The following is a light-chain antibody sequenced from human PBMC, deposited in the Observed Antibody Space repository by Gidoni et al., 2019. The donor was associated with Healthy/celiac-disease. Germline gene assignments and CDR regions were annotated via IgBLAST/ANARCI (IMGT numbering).Light chain of an antibody. CDR2: GAS. V-gene: IGKV3-20*01. J-gene: IGKJ1*01. CDR1: QSVSSSY. Sequence: EIVLTQSPGTLSLSPGERATLSCRASQSVSSSYLAWYQQKPGQAPRLLIYGASSRATGIPDRFSGSGSGTDFTLTISRLEPEDFAVYYCQQYCSSHTWTFGQGTKVEIK. CDR3: QQYCSSHTWT.